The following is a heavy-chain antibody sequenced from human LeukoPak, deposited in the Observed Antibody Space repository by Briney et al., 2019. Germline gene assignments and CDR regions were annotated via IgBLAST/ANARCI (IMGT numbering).Heavy chain of an antibody. J-gene: IGHJ6*03. CDR2: INPNSGGT. CDR3: AREIMVVRGVIFLQNYYYYMDV. D-gene: IGHD3-10*01. Sequence: ASVKVSCKASGYTFTGYYMHWVRQAPGQGLEWMGWINPNSGGTNYAQKFQGRVTMTRDTSISTAYMELSRLRSDDTAVYYCAREIMVVRGVIFLQNYYYYMDVWGKGTTVTISS. V-gene: IGHV1-2*02. CDR1: GYTFTGYY.